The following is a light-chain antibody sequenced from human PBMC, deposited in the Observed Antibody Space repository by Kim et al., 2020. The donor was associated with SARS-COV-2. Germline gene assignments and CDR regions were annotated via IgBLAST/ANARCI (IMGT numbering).Light chain of an antibody. CDR1: QSVSSN. CDR2: GAS. V-gene: IGKV3-15*01. CDR3: QQYNNWPPYT. Sequence: VSPGERATLACSASQSVSSNLAWYQQKPCQAPRLLIYGASTRATCIPARFSGSGSGTEFTLTISSLQSEDVAVYYCQQYNNWPPYTFGQGTKLEI. J-gene: IGKJ2*01.